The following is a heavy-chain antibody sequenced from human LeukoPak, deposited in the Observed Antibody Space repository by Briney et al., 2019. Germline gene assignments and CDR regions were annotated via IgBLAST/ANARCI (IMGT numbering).Heavy chain of an antibody. Sequence: SKTLSLTCAVYGGSFSGYYWTWIRQPPGKGLEWIGEINHSGSTNYNPSLKSRVTISVDTSKNQFSLKLSSVTAADTAVYYCARGPLVTTANWFDPWGQGTLVTVSS. D-gene: IGHD1-1*01. J-gene: IGHJ5*02. CDR3: ARGPLVTTANWFDP. CDR2: INHSGST. CDR1: GGSFSGYY. V-gene: IGHV4-34*01.